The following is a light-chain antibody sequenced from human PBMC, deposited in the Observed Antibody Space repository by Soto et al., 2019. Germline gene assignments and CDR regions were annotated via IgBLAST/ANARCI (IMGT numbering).Light chain of an antibody. Sequence: ALAQPASVSGSPGQSITISCTGTSSDIGGYDYVSWYQQRPGKAPKLMIYEVRYRPSGVSNRFSGSKSGNTASLTISGLQAEDEAVYYCCSYTRTSNHYFFGSGTRSPS. J-gene: IGLJ1*01. CDR2: EVR. CDR1: SSDIGGYDY. CDR3: CSYTRTSNHYF. V-gene: IGLV2-14*01.